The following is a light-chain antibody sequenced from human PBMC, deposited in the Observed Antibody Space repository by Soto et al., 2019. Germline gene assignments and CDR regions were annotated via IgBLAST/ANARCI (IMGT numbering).Light chain of an antibody. Sequence: QSALTQPPSVSGAPGQRVTISCTGSSSNIGAGYDVHWYQQLPGTAPKLLIYGNSNRPSGVPDRFSGSKSGTSASLAITGLQAEDEADYYCQSYDSSLSGPYVFGTGTPLTVL. J-gene: IGLJ1*01. CDR2: GNS. CDR3: QSYDSSLSGPYV. CDR1: SSNIGAGYD. V-gene: IGLV1-40*01.